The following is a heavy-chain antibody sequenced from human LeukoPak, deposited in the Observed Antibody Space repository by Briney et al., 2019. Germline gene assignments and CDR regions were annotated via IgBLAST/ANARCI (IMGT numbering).Heavy chain of an antibody. V-gene: IGHV1-46*01. D-gene: IGHD3-9*01. Sequence: GASVKVSCKASGYTFTSYYIHWVRQAPGQGLEWMAIINPSGGSTTYAQKFQGRVTMTRDTSTSTVYMELSSLRSEDTAVYYCARGLGSAFDYWGQGTLVTVSS. CDR1: GYTFTSYY. CDR3: ARGLGSAFDY. J-gene: IGHJ4*02. CDR2: INPSGGST.